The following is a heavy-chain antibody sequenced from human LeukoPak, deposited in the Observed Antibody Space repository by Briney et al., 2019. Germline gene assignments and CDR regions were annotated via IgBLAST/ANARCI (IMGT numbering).Heavy chain of an antibody. J-gene: IGHJ4*02. CDR1: GGSISSYY. CDR3: ARDHDSTGLDY. V-gene: IGHV4-4*07. Sequence: SETLSLTCSVSGGSISSYYWSWIRQPAGKGLEWIGRIYSSGITNYNPSLKSRVTMSVDTSKNQFSLRLTSVTAADTAVYFCARDHDSTGLDYWGQGTLVTVSS. D-gene: IGHD3-22*01. CDR2: IYSSGIT.